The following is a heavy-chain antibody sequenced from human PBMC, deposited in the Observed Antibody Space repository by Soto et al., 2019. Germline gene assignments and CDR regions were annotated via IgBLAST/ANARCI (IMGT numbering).Heavy chain of an antibody. J-gene: IGHJ6*01. CDR2: INAGNGNT. CDR1: GYPFTSYT. V-gene: IGHV1-3*01. CDR3: ARDRPEYYYGMDV. Sequence: GSVKVYFKASGYPFTSYTIHLVRQAPGQRLEWMGWINAGNGNTKYPQKFQGRVTITRDTSASTAYMELSSLRSEDTAVYYCARDRPEYYYGMDVWGQGTTVTVSS.